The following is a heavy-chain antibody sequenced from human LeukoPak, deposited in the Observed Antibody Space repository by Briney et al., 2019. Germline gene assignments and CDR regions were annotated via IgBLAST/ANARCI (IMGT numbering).Heavy chain of an antibody. Sequence: SQTLSLTCTVSGGSISSGDYYWSWIRQPPGKGLEWIGYIYYSGSTYYNPSLKSRVTISVDTSKNQFSLKLSSVTAADTAVYCCARGMVRGVIKTSDRDNWFDRWGQGTLVTVSS. V-gene: IGHV4-30-4*01. CDR1: GGSISSGDYY. D-gene: IGHD3-10*01. J-gene: IGHJ5*02. CDR3: ARGMVRGVIKTSDRDNWFDR. CDR2: IYYSGST.